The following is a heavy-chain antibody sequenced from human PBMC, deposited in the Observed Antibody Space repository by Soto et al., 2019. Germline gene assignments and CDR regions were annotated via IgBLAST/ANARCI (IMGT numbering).Heavy chain of an antibody. J-gene: IGHJ4*02. CDR3: ATGGLIMTTVTRGDY. CDR1: GFTFSSYA. D-gene: IGHD4-17*01. Sequence: GGSLRLSCAASGFTFSSYAMSWVRQAPGKGLEWVSAISGSGGSTYYADSVKGRFTISRDNSKNTLYLQMNSLRAEDTAVYYCATGGLIMTTVTRGDYWGQGTLVTVSS. V-gene: IGHV3-23*01. CDR2: ISGSGGST.